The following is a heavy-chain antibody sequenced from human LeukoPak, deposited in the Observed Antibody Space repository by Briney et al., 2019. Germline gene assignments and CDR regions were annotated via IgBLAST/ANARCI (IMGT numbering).Heavy chain of an antibody. CDR2: ISSSGSTI. Sequence: PGGSLRLSCAAFGFTFNSYEMNWVRQAPGKGLEWVSYISSSGSTIYYADPVKGRFTISRDNAKSSLYLQMNSLRAEDTAIYYCARQDRVLIAFDYWGQGTLVTVSS. D-gene: IGHD3-3*01. CDR1: GFTFNSYE. V-gene: IGHV3-48*03. J-gene: IGHJ4*02. CDR3: ARQDRVLIAFDY.